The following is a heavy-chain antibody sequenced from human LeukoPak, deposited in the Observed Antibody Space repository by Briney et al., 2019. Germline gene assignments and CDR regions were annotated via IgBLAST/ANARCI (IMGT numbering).Heavy chain of an antibody. CDR1: GYSFTSYW. CDR3: AKQPTSMVRGIIITDYYFDY. Sequence: GESLKISCNGSGYSFTSYWIGWVRQMPGEGLEWMGIIYPNDSDTRYSPSFQGQVTISADKSISTAYLQWSSLEASDTAMYYCAKQPTSMVRGIIITDYYFDYWGQGTLVTVSS. CDR2: IYPNDSDT. D-gene: IGHD3-10*01. V-gene: IGHV5-51*01. J-gene: IGHJ4*02.